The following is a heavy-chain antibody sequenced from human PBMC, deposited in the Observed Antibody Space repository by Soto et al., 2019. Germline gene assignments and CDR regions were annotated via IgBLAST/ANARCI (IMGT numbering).Heavy chain of an antibody. V-gene: IGHV1-69*12. Sequence: QVQLVQSGAEVKKPGSSVKVSCKASGGTFSSYAISWVRQAPGQGLEWMGGIIPIFGTANYAQKFQGRVTITADESTSTAYMELSSLRSEDTAVYYCARGLCGDCYSHFYNWFDPWGQGTLVTVSS. CDR2: IIPIFGTA. CDR3: ARGLCGDCYSHFYNWFDP. D-gene: IGHD2-21*02. CDR1: GGTFSSYA. J-gene: IGHJ5*02.